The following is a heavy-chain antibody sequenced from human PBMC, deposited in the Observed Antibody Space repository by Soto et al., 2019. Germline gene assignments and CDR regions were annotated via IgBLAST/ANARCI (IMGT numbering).Heavy chain of an antibody. V-gene: IGHV3-23*01. CDR3: AKVPPEYCSGGSCYLDY. CDR1: GFAFGSYA. J-gene: IGHJ4*02. Sequence: EVQLLESGGNLVQPGESLRLSCAASGFAFGSYAMSWVRQAPGQGLEWVSTISGNGGSTYYADSVKGRFTVSRDNSRNTLYLHMNSLRAEDTAVYYCAKVPPEYCSGGSCYLDYWGRGTLVTVSS. CDR2: ISGNGGST. D-gene: IGHD2-15*01.